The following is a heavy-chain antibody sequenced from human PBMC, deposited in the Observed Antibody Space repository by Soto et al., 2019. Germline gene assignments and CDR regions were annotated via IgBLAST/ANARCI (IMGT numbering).Heavy chain of an antibody. D-gene: IGHD3-16*01. Sequence: PSETLSLTCNVSGGSISNYYWTWVRQSPEKGLEWIGYMYYNGNINYNPSLKSRVTISIDTSKNQFSLTLKSVTAADTAVYHCASGGNWFDPWGQGVLVTVS. CDR3: ASGGNWFDP. CDR2: MYYNGNI. CDR1: GGSISNYY. V-gene: IGHV4-59*01. J-gene: IGHJ5*02.